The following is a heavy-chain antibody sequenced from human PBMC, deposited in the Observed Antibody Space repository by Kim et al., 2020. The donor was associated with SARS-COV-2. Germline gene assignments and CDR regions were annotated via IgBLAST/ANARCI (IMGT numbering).Heavy chain of an antibody. CDR3: AKRGVDAVMGRLCDY. J-gene: IGHJ4*01. CDR1: GFTFSTYG. Sequence: GGSLRLSCAASGFTFSTYGMSWVRQAPGKGLEWVSAITGNGAVTYYADSVKGRFAISRDNSKNTLYLQTNSLRAEDTAVYYCAKRGVDAVMGRLCDYWG. CDR2: ITGNGAVT. V-gene: IGHV3-23*01. D-gene: IGHD5-18*01.